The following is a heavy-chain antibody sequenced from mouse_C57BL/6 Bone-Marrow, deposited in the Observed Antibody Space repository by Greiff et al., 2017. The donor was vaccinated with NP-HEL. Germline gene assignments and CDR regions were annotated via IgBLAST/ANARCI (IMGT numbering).Heavy chain of an antibody. D-gene: IGHD1-1*01. CDR2: IFPGSGST. CDR3: ARPLLLHWYFDV. V-gene: IGHV1-75*01. J-gene: IGHJ1*03. CDR1: GYTFTDYY. Sequence: VKLVESGPELVKPGASVKISCKASGYTFTDYYINWVKQRPGQGLEWIGWIFPGSGSTYYNEKFKGKATLTVDKSSSTAYMLLSSLTSEDSAVYFCARPLLLHWYFDVWGTGTTVTVSS.